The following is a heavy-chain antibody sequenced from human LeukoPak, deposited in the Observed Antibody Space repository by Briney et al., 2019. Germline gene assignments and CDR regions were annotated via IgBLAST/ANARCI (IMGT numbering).Heavy chain of an antibody. Sequence: GGSLRLSCAASGFTFSSYSMNWVRQAPGKGLEWVSSISSSSSYIYYADSVKGRFTTSRDNAKNSLYLQMNSLRAEDTAVYYCARGVTGYSSSWYGIDYWGQGTLVTVSS. V-gene: IGHV3-21*01. D-gene: IGHD6-13*01. CDR3: ARGVTGYSSSWYGIDY. J-gene: IGHJ4*02. CDR1: GFTFSSYS. CDR2: ISSSSSYI.